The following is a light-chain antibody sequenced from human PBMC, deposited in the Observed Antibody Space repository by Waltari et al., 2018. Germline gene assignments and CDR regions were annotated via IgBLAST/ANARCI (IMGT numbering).Light chain of an antibody. CDR1: QLGSKS. V-gene: IGLV3-21*02. CDR3: QVWDSSSDHWL. Sequence: SYVLTQPPSVSVAPGQTATITCGGDQLGSKSVHWYQEKPGQAHVVVIFDDSDRPSGIPERLPGSNSDNTATLSINRGEAGDEADYYCQVWDSSSDHWLFGGGTELTVL. CDR2: DDS. J-gene: IGLJ3*02.